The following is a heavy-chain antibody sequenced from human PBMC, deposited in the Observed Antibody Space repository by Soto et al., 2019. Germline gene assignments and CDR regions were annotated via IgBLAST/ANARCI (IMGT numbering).Heavy chain of an antibody. J-gene: IGHJ4*02. V-gene: IGHV3-33*01. CDR2: IWYDGSNK. Sequence: PGGSLRLSCTASGFPFSSYGMHWVRQAPGKGLEWVAVIWYDGSNKYYADSVKGRFTISRDNSKNTLYLQMNSLRAEDTAVYYCARERLWFLDYWGQGTLVTVSS. CDR3: ARERLWFLDY. CDR1: GFPFSSYG. D-gene: IGHD5-18*01.